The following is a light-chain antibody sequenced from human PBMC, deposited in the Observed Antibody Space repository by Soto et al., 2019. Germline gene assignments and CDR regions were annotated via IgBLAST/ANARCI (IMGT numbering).Light chain of an antibody. V-gene: IGKV3-15*01. Sequence: EIVLTQSPATLSLSPGERATLSCRASQSVGSQLGWYQQKPGQAPRLLIYDTSTRATGIPARFSGSGSGTEFTLTISSLQSEDFAVYYCQRYNGWPITFGQGTRLEIK. CDR1: QSVGSQ. J-gene: IGKJ5*01. CDR2: DTS. CDR3: QRYNGWPIT.